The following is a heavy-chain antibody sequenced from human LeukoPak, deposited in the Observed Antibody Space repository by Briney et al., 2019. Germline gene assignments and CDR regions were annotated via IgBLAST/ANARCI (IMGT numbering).Heavy chain of an antibody. D-gene: IGHD3-10*01. J-gene: IGHJ3*02. V-gene: IGHV4-59*01. CDR2: IYYSGST. CDR3: ARDFWGYGSGSQRAFDI. CDR1: GGSISSYY. Sequence: SETLSLTCTVSGGSISSYYWSWLRQPPGKGLEWIGYIYYSGSTNYNPSLKSRVTISVDTSKNQFSLKLSSVTAADTAVYYCARDFWGYGSGSQRAFDIWGQGTMVTVSS.